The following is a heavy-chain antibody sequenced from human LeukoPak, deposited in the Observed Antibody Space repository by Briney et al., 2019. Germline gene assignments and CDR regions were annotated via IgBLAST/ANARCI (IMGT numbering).Heavy chain of an antibody. CDR2: IKQDGNEN. CDR3: ARDPRGSEYSHFDS. CDR1: GFSFSSSY. D-gene: IGHD3-10*01. J-gene: IGHJ4*02. V-gene: IGHV3-7*01. Sequence: GGSLRLSCVAPGFSFSSSYMSWVRQAPGKGLEWVANIKQDGNENHYVDSVKGRFTISRDNAKSSLYLQMNSLRAEDTAVYYCARDPRGSEYSHFDSWGQGTLVTVSS.